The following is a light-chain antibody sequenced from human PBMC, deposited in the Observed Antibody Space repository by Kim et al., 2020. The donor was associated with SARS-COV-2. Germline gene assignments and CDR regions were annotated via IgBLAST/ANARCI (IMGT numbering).Light chain of an antibody. CDR3: SSFGISGV. CDR2: AVT. Sequence: QSALTQPASVSGSPGQSIAISCTGTSSDIGFYNYVSWYQQHPGEAPKLIIYAVTERPSGVSSRFSGSKSGNTASLTISGLQAEDEADYYCSSFGISGVFGGGTQLTVL. J-gene: IGLJ3*02. CDR1: SSDIGFYNY. V-gene: IGLV2-14*03.